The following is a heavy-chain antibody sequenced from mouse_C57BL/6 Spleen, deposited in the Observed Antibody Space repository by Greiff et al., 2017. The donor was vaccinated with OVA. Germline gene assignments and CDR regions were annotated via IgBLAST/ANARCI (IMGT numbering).Heavy chain of an antibody. CDR1: GYTFTSYW. Sequence: QVQLQQPGTELVKPGASVKLSCKASGYTFTSYWMHWVKQRPGQGLEWIGNINPSNGGTNYNEKFKSKATLTVAKSSSTAYMQLSSLTSEDSAVYYCASSGYDYYAMDYWGQGTSVTVSS. V-gene: IGHV1-53*01. J-gene: IGHJ4*01. CDR3: ASSGYDYYAMDY. D-gene: IGHD1-3*01. CDR2: INPSNGGT.